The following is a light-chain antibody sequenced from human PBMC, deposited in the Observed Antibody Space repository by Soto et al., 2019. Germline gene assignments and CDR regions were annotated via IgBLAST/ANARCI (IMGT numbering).Light chain of an antibody. CDR2: GAS. CDR3: QQYGSSPHT. J-gene: IGKJ4*01. CDR1: QSVSSGY. V-gene: IGKV3-20*01. Sequence: EIVLTQSPGTLSLSPGETGTLSCRASQSVSSGYLAWYQHKPGQAPRLFIYGASSRATGVPDRFSGSESGTDFTLTSTRLEPADFAVYYCQQYGSSPHTFGGGTKVEIK.